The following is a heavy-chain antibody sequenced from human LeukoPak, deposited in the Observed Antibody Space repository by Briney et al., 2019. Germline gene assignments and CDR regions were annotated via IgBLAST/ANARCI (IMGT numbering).Heavy chain of an antibody. V-gene: IGHV3-7*01. D-gene: IGHD2-2*01. J-gene: IGHJ3*02. Sequence: GGSLRLSCAASGFTFSSYAMSWVRQAPGKGLEWVANIKQDGSEKYYVDSVKGRFTISRDNAKNSLYLQMNSLRAEDTAVYYCARLVPAADDAFDIWGQGTMVTVSS. CDR3: ARLVPAADDAFDI. CDR2: IKQDGSEK. CDR1: GFTFSSYA.